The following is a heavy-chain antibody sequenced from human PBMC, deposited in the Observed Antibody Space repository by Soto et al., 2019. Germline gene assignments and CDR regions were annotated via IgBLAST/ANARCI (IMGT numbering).Heavy chain of an antibody. CDR3: ARESEDLTSNFDY. J-gene: IGHJ4*02. CDR2: IKQDGSDK. Sequence: GGSLRLSCATSGFTFNSYYMSWVRQAPGKGLEWVANIKQDGSDKFYMDSVKGRFTISRDNAKNSVYLQMSSLTVEDTAVYYCARESEDLTSNFDYWGQGTLVTVSS. V-gene: IGHV3-7*01. CDR1: GFTFNSYY.